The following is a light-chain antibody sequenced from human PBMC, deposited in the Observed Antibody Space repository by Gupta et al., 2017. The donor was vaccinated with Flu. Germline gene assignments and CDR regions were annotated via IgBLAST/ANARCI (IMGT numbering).Light chain of an antibody. V-gene: IGKV2-30*01. J-gene: IGKJ1*01. Sequence: VTLRLRSTSTCSSSRGVSYSVRSTSLNWYKLKPGQAPRILIYGVSNRDSGIPDRFSGSGSGTDFTLTISRVEAEDFAVYYCKQDAHSPRTVGQGTKVEI. CDR2: GVS. CDR3: KQDAHSPRT. CDR1: RGVSYSVRSTS.